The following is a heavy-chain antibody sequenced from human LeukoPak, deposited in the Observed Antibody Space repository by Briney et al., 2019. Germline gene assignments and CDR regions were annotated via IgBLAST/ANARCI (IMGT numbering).Heavy chain of an antibody. V-gene: IGHV1-18*01. CDR2: ISAYNGNT. CDR1: GYTFTSYG. J-gene: IGHJ3*02. D-gene: IGHD6-19*01. Sequence: ASVKVSCKASGYTFTSYGISWVRQAPGQGLEWMGWISAYNGNTNYAQKLQGTVTMTTDTSTSTAYMELRSLRSDDTAVYYCARDHPEQWLVQGDAFDIWGQGTMVTVSS. CDR3: ARDHPEQWLVQGDAFDI.